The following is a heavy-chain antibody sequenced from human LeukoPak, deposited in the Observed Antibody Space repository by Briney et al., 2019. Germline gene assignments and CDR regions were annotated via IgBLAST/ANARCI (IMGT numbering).Heavy chain of an antibody. D-gene: IGHD3-22*01. Sequence: SETLSLTCTVSGGSISRSSSYWGWIRQPPGKGLEWIGSIYDSGSTYYNPSLRSRVTISVDTFKNQFSLKLSSVTAADTAVYYCARQYYDRSEGNYWGQGTLVTVSS. J-gene: IGHJ4*02. CDR1: GGSISRSSSY. V-gene: IGHV4-39*01. CDR2: IYDSGST. CDR3: ARQYYDRSEGNY.